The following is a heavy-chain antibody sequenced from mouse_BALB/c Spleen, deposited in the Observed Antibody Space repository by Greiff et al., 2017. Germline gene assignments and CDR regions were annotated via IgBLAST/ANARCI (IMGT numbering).Heavy chain of an antibody. Sequence: EVQLQQSGPELVKPGASVKMSCKASGYTFTSYVMHWVKQKPGQGLEWIGYINPYNDGTKYNEKFKGKATLTSDKSSSTAYMELSSLTSEDSAVYYCERGGTARATDAMDYWGQGTSVTVSS. V-gene: IGHV1-14*01. J-gene: IGHJ4*01. CDR1: GYTFTSYV. D-gene: IGHD3-2*01. CDR2: INPYNDGT. CDR3: ERGGTARATDAMDY.